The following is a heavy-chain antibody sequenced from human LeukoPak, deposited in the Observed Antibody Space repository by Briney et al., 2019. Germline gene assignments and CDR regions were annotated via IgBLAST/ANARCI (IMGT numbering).Heavy chain of an antibody. CDR3: AKQRSEVVVAATNY. CDR2: ITGGGDTT. CDR1: GFTFSSYA. J-gene: IGHJ4*02. D-gene: IGHD2-15*01. V-gene: IGHV3-23*01. Sequence: GGSLRLSCAASGFTFSSYAMTWVRQAPGKGLEWVSSITGGGDTTYYVDSVRGRFTISRDNSKNTLSLQTNSLRAEDTAVYYCAKQRSEVVVAATNYWGQGTLVTVSS.